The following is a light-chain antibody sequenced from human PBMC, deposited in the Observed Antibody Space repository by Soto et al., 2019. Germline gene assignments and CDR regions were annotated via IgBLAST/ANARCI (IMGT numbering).Light chain of an antibody. CDR2: HAY. CDR3: QQYNSYPWT. Sequence: DIQMTQSPSTLSASGGDRVTLTCRASQSISSWLAWYQQKPGKAPKLLIYHAYSLESGVPSRFSGSESGTEFTLTINSLQPDDFATYYCQQYNSYPWTFGQGTKVDIK. J-gene: IGKJ1*01. CDR1: QSISSW. V-gene: IGKV1-5*01.